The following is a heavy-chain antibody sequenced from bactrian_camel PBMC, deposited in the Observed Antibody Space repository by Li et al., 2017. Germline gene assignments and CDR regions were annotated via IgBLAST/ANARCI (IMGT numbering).Heavy chain of an antibody. J-gene: IGHJ4*01. Sequence: HVQLVESGGGSVQAGGSLRLSCAVSGATVSNVCMGWFRQAPGKEREGVAAIDSDENSVYADSVKGRFTVSLDSAANTLNLQMNSLKPEDTAKYYCAHCSHGRNLLCRLRRDTWSSDWGQGTQVTVS. CDR3: AHCSHGRNLLCRLRRDTWSSD. D-gene: IGHD1*01. CDR1: GATVSNVC. V-gene: IGHV3S53*01. CDR2: IDSDENS.